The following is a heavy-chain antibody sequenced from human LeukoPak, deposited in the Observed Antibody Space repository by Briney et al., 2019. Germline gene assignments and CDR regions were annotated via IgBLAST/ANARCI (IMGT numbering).Heavy chain of an antibody. CDR2: IYSGGST. V-gene: IGHV3-66*02. Sequence: PGGSLRLSCAAAGFTISSNYMSWVRQAPGKGLEWVSVIYSGGSTYYADSVKGRLTISRDNSKNTLYLQMNSLRAEDTAVYYCASQKAWAFDIWGQGTMVTVSS. J-gene: IGHJ3*02. CDR3: ASQKAWAFDI. CDR1: GFTISSNY.